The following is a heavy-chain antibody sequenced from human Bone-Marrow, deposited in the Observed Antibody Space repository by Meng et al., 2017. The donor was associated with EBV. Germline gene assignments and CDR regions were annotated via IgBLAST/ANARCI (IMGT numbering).Heavy chain of an antibody. CDR1: GYTCTGYY. D-gene: IGHD2-21*01. J-gene: IGHJ4*02. CDR3: ARIGRFCGGDCYADY. CDR2: ISGYDGNT. Sequence: QGQLVQSGAEVRNPGASVKVSCKSSGYTCTGYYMHWVRQAPGQGLEWMGWISGYDGNTNYEQKFQGRVTMTTDTSTSTAYMDLRSLRSDDTAVYYCARIGRFCGGDCYADYWGQGTLVTVSS. V-gene: IGHV1-18*04.